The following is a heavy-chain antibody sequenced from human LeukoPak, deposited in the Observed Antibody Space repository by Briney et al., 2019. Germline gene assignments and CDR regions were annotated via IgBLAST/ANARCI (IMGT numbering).Heavy chain of an antibody. J-gene: IGHJ4*02. CDR2: ISISSSYI. Sequence: GGSLRLSCAASGFTFSSYSMNWVRQAPGKGLEWVTSISISSSYIYYADSVKGRFTISRDNAKNSLYLQMNSLRAEDTAVYYCAREKTTVPTVSELCFDYWGQGTLVTVSS. CDR1: GFTFSSYS. D-gene: IGHD4-17*01. CDR3: AREKTTVPTVSELCFDY. V-gene: IGHV3-21*01.